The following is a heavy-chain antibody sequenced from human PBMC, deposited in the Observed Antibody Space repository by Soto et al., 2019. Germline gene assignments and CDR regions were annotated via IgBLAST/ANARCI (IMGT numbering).Heavy chain of an antibody. Sequence: QLQLQESGSGLVKPSQTLSLTCAVSGGSISSGGYSWSWIRQPPGKGLEWIGYIYHSGSTYYNPSLKGRVTITVDRSKNQFSLKLSSVTAAYTAVYYCAGGIAARPLGYWGQGTLVTVSS. CDR1: GGSISSGGYS. CDR3: AGGIAARPLGY. V-gene: IGHV4-30-2*01. D-gene: IGHD6-6*01. CDR2: IYHSGST. J-gene: IGHJ4*02.